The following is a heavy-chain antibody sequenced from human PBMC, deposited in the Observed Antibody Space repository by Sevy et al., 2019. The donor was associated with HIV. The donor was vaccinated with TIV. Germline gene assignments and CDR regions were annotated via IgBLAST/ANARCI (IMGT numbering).Heavy chain of an antibody. D-gene: IGHD2-2*03. CDR3: ARDPLLGIAREVARGGY. J-gene: IGHJ4*02. V-gene: IGHV3-11*01. Sequence: GGSLRLSCSGSGFIFSDYYMSWIRQAPGRGLEWVSYISGSGITYYADSVEGRFTISRDNPGNSLYLQMNGLRADDTAVYYCARDPLLGIAREVARGGYWGQGTLVTVSS. CDR2: ISGSGIT. CDR1: GFIFSDYY.